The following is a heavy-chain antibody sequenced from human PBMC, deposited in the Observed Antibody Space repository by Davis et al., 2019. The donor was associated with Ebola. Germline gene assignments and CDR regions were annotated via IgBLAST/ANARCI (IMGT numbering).Heavy chain of an antibody. CDR1: GYTFTSYA. CDR3: ARDRNILTGYYQGAYYYGMDV. J-gene: IGHJ6*02. V-gene: IGHV7-4-1*01. Sequence: ASVKVSCKASGYTFTSYAMNWVRQAPGQGLEWMGWINTNTGNPTYAQGFTGRFVFSLDTSVSTAYLQICSLKAEDTAVYYCARDRNILTGYYQGAYYYGMDVWGQGTTVTVSS. D-gene: IGHD3-9*01. CDR2: INTNTGNP.